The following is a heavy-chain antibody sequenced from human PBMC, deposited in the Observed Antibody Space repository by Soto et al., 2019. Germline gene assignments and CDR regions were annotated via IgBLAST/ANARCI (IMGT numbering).Heavy chain of an antibody. J-gene: IGHJ4*02. Sequence: QVQLVQSGAEVTKPGSSVKVSCKASGGTFSSYAISWVRQAPGQGLEWMGGSIPIFGTANYAQKFQGRATITADESTSTAYIELSSLRSEDTAVYYFAPHGDYYGSGSYYMADYCGQGTLVTDAS. V-gene: IGHV1-69*12. CDR2: SIPIFGTA. CDR1: GGTFSSYA. CDR3: APHGDYYGSGSYYMADY. D-gene: IGHD3-10*01.